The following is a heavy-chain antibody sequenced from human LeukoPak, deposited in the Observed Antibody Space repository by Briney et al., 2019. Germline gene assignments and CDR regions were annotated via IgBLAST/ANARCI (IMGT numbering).Heavy chain of an antibody. Sequence: SETLSLTCTVSGYSISSGYYWGWIRQPPGKGLELVGSIYHSGDTYYNPSLKSRVTISVDTSKNQFSLKLSSVTAADTAVYYCARGALDSWGQGTLVTVSS. CDR1: GYSISSGYY. CDR3: ARGALDS. CDR2: IYHSGDT. J-gene: IGHJ4*02. V-gene: IGHV4-38-2*02.